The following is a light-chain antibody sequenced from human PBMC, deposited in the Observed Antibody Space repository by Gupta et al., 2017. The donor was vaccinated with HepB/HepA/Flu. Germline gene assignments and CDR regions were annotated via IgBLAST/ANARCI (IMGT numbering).Light chain of an antibody. J-gene: IGLJ2*01. CDR1: SSDVGSYNL. V-gene: IGLV2-23*02. CDR2: EVS. Sequence: QSALTQPASVSGSPGQSITISCTGTSSDVGSYNLVSWYQQHPGKAPKLMIYEVSKRPSGVSDRFSGSKSGTTASLTISGLQAEDEADYYCCSYAGSSTHVVFGGGTKLTVL. CDR3: CSYAGSSTHVV.